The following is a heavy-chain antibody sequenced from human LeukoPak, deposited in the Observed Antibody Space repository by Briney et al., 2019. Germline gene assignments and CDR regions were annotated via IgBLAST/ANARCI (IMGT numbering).Heavy chain of an antibody. CDR2: IYSGCST. CDR1: GFTVSSNH. D-gene: IGHD1-1*01. Sequence: GGSLRLSCAASGFTVSSNHMSWVRQAPGKGLEWVSVIYSGCSTDYADSVKGRFTISRDNSKNTLYLQMNSLRAEDTAVYHCARGPAGYNWGQGTLVTVSS. V-gene: IGHV3-53*01. J-gene: IGHJ4*02. CDR3: ARGPAGYN.